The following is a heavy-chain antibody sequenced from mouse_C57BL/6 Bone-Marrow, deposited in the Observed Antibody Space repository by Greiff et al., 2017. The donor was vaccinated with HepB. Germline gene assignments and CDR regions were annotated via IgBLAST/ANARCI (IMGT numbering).Heavy chain of an antibody. V-gene: IGHV5-4*01. D-gene: IGHD1-1*01. CDR1: GFTFSSYA. Sequence: DVKLVESGGGLVKPGGSLKLSCAASGFTFSSYAMSWVRQTPEKRLEWVATISDGGSYTYYPDNVKGRFTISRDNAKNNLYLQMSHLKSEDTAMYYCARDPLLLRVGYFDVWGTGTTVTVSS. CDR3: ARDPLLLRVGYFDV. CDR2: ISDGGSYT. J-gene: IGHJ1*03.